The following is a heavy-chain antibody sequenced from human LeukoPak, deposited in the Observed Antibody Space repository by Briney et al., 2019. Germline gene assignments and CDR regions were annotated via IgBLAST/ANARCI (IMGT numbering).Heavy chain of an antibody. D-gene: IGHD2-15*01. Sequence: GASVKVSCKASGYTFTSYYMHWVRQAPGQGLEWMGIINPSGGSTSYAQKFQGRVTMTRDTSISTAYMELSRLRSDDTAVYYCARAGRQSISRWSLDYWGQGTLVTVSS. CDR1: GYTFTSYY. V-gene: IGHV1-46*01. CDR3: ARAGRQSISRWSLDY. CDR2: INPSGGST. J-gene: IGHJ4*02.